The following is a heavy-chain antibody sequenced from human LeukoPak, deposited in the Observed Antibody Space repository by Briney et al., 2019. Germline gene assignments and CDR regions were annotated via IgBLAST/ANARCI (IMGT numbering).Heavy chain of an antibody. J-gene: IGHJ4*02. D-gene: IGHD3-22*01. CDR1: GFTFRNYV. CDR3: AKVGTVGHSSGYYYLDFDY. Sequence: GGSLRLSCAASGFTFRNYVIHWVRQAPGKGLEWVAVTSSDLNVKLYADSVKGRFTISRDNSRSTLYLQMNSLRPEDTAVYYCAKVGTVGHSSGYYYLDFDYWGQGTLVTVSS. V-gene: IGHV3-30*18. CDR2: TSSDLNVK.